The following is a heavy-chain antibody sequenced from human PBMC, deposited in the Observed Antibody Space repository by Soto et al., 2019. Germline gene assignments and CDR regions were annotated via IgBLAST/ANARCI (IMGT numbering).Heavy chain of an antibody. V-gene: IGHV1-8*01. Sequence: QVQLVQSGAEVKKPGASVKVSCKASGYTFTSYDINWVRQATGQGLEWMGWMNPNSGNTGYAQKFQGRVTMTRNTSISTAYMELSSLRSEDTAVYYCSSSRDYGDYGWFDPWGQGTLVTVSS. J-gene: IGHJ5*02. CDR2: MNPNSGNT. CDR3: SSSRDYGDYGWFDP. D-gene: IGHD4-17*01. CDR1: GYTFTSYD.